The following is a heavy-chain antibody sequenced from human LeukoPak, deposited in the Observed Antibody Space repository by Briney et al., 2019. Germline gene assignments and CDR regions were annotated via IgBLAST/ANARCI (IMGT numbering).Heavy chain of an antibody. CDR2: INHSGST. J-gene: IGHJ5*02. D-gene: IGHD2/OR15-2a*01. CDR1: GGSFSGYY. Sequence: SETLSLTCAAYGGSFSGYYWSWIRQPPGKGLEWIGEINHSGSTNYNPSLKSRVTISVDTSKNQFSLKLSSVTAADTAVYYCASTFAAPNWFDPWGQGTLVTVSS. V-gene: IGHV4-34*01. CDR3: ASTFAAPNWFDP.